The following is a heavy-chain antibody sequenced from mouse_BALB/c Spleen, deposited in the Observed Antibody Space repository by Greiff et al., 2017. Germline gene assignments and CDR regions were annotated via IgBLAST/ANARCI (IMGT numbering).Heavy chain of an antibody. CDR2: ISSGSSTI. V-gene: IGHV5-17*02. CDR3: ARWGSGYYAMDY. D-gene: IGHD3-1*01. J-gene: IGHJ4*01. Sequence: EVQLQESGGGLVQPGGSRKLSCAASGFTFSSFGMHWVRQAPEKGLEWVAYISSGSSTIYYADTVKGRFTISRDNPKNTLFLQMTSLRSEDTAMYYCARWGSGYYAMDYWGQGTSVTVSS. CDR1: GFTFSSFG.